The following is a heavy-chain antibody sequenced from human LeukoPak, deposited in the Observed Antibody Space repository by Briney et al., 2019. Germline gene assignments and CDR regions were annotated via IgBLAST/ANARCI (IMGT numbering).Heavy chain of an antibody. CDR3: ARHRDVDTAMDDFDY. CDR1: GGSISSYH. D-gene: IGHD5-18*01. Sequence: SETLSLTCTVSGGSISSYHWSWIRHPPGKGLEYIGFVSYAGSNTSDPSLKSRVTISVDTSKNQFSLKLSSVTAADTAVYYCARHRDVDTAMDDFDYWGQGTLVTVSS. CDR2: VSYAGSN. J-gene: IGHJ4*02. V-gene: IGHV4-59*08.